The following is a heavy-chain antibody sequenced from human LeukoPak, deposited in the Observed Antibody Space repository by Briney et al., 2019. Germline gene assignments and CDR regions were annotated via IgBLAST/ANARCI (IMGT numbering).Heavy chain of an antibody. Sequence: PGGSLRLSCAASGFTFSSYGMHWVRQAPGKGLEWVAVISYDGSNKYYADSVKGRFTISRDNSKNTLYLQMNSLRAEDTAVYYCARGPNKGHNDYWGQGTLVTVSS. CDR2: ISYDGSNK. D-gene: IGHD1/OR15-1a*01. J-gene: IGHJ4*02. CDR1: GFTFSSYG. V-gene: IGHV3-30*03. CDR3: ARGPNKGHNDY.